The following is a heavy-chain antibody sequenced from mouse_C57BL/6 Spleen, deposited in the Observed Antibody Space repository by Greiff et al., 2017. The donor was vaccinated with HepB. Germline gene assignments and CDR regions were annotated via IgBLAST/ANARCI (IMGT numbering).Heavy chain of an antibody. Sequence: EVHLVESGPELVKPGASVKISCKASGYSFTDYNMNWVKQSNGKSLEWIGVINPNYGTTSYNQKFKGKATLTVDQSSSTAYMQLNSLTSEDSAVYYCARKETTVVATDWYFDVWGTGTTVTVSS. CDR1: GYSFTDYN. V-gene: IGHV1-39*01. J-gene: IGHJ1*03. CDR2: INPNYGTT. D-gene: IGHD1-1*01. CDR3: ARKETTVVATDWYFDV.